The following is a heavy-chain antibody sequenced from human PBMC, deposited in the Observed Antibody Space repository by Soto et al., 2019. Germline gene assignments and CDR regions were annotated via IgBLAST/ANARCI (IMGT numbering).Heavy chain of an antibody. D-gene: IGHD4-4*01. J-gene: IGHJ4*02. V-gene: IGHV4-59*08. CDR3: ASTTVTTSPPGLFDF. Sequence: SETLSLTCTISGDSINNYYCNWTRQTPGKGLEWVTYIHYRGSANYNPSLKTRVTVSVDTSKNQFSLKLSSVTAADTAVYYCASTTVTTSPPGLFDFWGQGTLVTVSS. CDR2: IHYRGSA. CDR1: GDSINNYY.